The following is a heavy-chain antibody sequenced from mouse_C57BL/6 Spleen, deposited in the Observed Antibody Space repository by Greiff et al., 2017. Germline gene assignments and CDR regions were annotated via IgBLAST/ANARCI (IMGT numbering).Heavy chain of an antibody. V-gene: IGHV1-66*01. CDR1: GYSFTSYY. Sequence: QVQLQQSGPELVKPGASVKISCKASGYSFTSYYIHWVKQRPGQGLEWIGWIYPGSGNTKYNEKFKGKATLTADTSSLTAYMQLSSLTSEDSAVYYCARRNYCNPCYAMDYWGQGTSVTVSS. J-gene: IGHJ4*01. CDR2: IYPGSGNT. D-gene: IGHD2-1*01. CDR3: ARRNYCNPCYAMDY.